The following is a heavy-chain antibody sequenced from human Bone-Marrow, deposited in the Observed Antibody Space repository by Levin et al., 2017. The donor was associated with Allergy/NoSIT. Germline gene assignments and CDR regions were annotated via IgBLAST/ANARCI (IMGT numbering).Heavy chain of an antibody. CDR1: GFTFTIYG. J-gene: IGHJ6*02. Sequence: LSLTCAASGFTFTIYGMHCFLQSPVKGLEWVAVIWYSGSRQYYGESVKGRFTISRDSSKNTLFLQMNNLTVEDTAVYFCARDIGYEATFYGLDVWGQGTTVTVSS. D-gene: IGHD5-12*01. CDR3: ARDIGYEATFYGLDV. V-gene: IGHV3-33*01. CDR2: IWYSGSRQ.